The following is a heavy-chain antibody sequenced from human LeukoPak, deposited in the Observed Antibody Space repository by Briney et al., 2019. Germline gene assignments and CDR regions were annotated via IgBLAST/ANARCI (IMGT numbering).Heavy chain of an antibody. CDR1: GYTFTSYG. CDR3: ARDLRRNLFGCLD. J-gene: IGHJ4*02. CDR2: INPNSGGT. D-gene: IGHD3-10*01. Sequence: ASVKVSCKASGYTFTSYGISWVRQAPGQGLEWMGWINPNSGGTNYAQKFQGRVTMTRDTSISTAYMELSRLRSDDTAVYYCARDLRRNLFGCLDWGQGTLVTVSS. V-gene: IGHV1-2*02.